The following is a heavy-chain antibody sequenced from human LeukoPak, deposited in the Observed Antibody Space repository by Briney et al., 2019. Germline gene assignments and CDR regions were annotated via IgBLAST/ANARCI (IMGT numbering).Heavy chain of an antibody. CDR2: IYYSGST. D-gene: IGHD3-10*01. CDR1: GVSISSSSYY. V-gene: IGHV4-39*07. J-gene: IGHJ4*02. Sequence: PSETLSLTCTVSGVSISSSSYYWGWIRQPPGKGLEWIGSIYYSGSTYYNPALESRVTISLDTSKNQVSLKLSSVTAADTAVYYCARGLLVGGSGSEHDYWGQGTLVTVSS. CDR3: ARGLLVGGSGSEHDY.